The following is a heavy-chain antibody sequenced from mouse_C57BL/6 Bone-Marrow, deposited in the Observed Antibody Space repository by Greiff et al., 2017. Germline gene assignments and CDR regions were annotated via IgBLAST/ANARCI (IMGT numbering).Heavy chain of an antibody. D-gene: IGHD1-1*01. V-gene: IGHV5-6*02. CDR3: ASHYGSSPLYC. J-gene: IGHJ2*01. CDR2: ISSGGSYP. CDR1: GFTFSSYG. Sequence: EVKLVESGGDLVKPGGSLKLSCAASGFTFSSYGMSWVRQTPDKRLEWVATISSGGSYPYYPDSVKGRFTISRDNAKNTLYLQMSSRKSEDTAMYCCASHYGSSPLYCWGQGTTLTVAS.